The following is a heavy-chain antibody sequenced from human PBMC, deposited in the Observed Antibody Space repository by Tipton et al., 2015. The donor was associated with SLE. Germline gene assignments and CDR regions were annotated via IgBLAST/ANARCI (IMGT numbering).Heavy chain of an antibody. V-gene: IGHV4-38-2*01. CDR2: MYHSGST. Sequence: TLSLTCAVSGHSISSGYYWGWIRQPPGKGLEWIGSMYHSGSTYYNPSLKSRVTISVDTSKNQFSLKLSSVTAADTAVYYCARSRYGTFDYWGQGTLVTVSS. CDR3: ARSRYGTFDY. J-gene: IGHJ4*02. D-gene: IGHD5-18*01. CDR1: GHSISSGYY.